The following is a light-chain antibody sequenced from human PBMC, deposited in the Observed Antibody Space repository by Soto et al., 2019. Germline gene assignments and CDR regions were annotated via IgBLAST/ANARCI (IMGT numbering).Light chain of an antibody. CDR2: EVN. Sequence: QSARTQPASVSGSPGQSITISCTGTSSDVGFYNYVSWYQQHPGKAPKLMIYEVNNRPSGVSNRFSGSKSGNTASLTISGLQAEDDSDYYCSSFTTSSTYVFGTGTKLTFL. CDR1: SSDVGFYNY. V-gene: IGLV2-14*01. J-gene: IGLJ1*01. CDR3: SSFTTSSTYV.